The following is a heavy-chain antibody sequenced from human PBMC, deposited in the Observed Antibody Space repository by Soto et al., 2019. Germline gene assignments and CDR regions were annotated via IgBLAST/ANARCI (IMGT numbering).Heavy chain of an antibody. D-gene: IGHD1-1*01. Sequence: GGSLRLSCXASGFTFSDYWMTWVRQAPGKGLEWVANIKKDGGEKYYVDSVKGRFTISRDNAKNSVSLQMSSLRAEDTAVYYCARTGTTHYLGQGTLVTVSS. V-gene: IGHV3-7*05. CDR1: GFTFSDYW. CDR3: ARTGTTHY. CDR2: IKKDGGEK. J-gene: IGHJ4*02.